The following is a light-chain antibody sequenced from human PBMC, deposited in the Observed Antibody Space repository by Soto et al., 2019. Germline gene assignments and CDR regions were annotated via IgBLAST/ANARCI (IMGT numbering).Light chain of an antibody. J-gene: IGKJ5*01. Sequence: EIVLTQSPGTLSLSPGERATLSCRASQSVSSSYLAWYQQKPGQAPRLLIYGASSRATGIPHRFSGSGSGTDSPLTISRLEPEDFAVYYCQQYGSSPRTFGQGTRLEMK. CDR3: QQYGSSPRT. CDR1: QSVSSSY. CDR2: GAS. V-gene: IGKV3-20*01.